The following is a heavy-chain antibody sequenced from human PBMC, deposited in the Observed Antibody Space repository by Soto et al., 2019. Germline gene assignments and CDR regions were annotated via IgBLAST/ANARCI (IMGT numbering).Heavy chain of an antibody. V-gene: IGHV1-69*12. Sequence: QVQLVQSGAEVKKPGSSVKVSCKASGGTFSSYAINWVRQAPGQGLEWMGGIIPIFATADYAQKFQGRVTITADEPTSTAYMELSSLRSEDTAVYYCAQWLLRVNYSYGMDVWGQGTTVTVSS. CDR3: AQWLLRVNYSYGMDV. CDR2: IIPIFATA. D-gene: IGHD6-19*01. J-gene: IGHJ6*02. CDR1: GGTFSSYA.